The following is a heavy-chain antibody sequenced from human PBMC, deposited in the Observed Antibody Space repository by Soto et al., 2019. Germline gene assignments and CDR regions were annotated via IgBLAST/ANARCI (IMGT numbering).Heavy chain of an antibody. J-gene: IGHJ5*02. V-gene: IGHV5-51*01. CDR2: IYPGDSDT. CDR1: GYSFTSYW. Sequence: GESLKISCKGSGYSFTSYWIGWVRQMPGKGLEWMGIIYPGDSDTRYSPSFQGQVTISADKSISTAYLQWSSLKASDTAMYYCARFSRWYDGGGSFEPWGQGTLVTVPQ. D-gene: IGHD6-13*01. CDR3: ARFSRWYDGGGSFEP.